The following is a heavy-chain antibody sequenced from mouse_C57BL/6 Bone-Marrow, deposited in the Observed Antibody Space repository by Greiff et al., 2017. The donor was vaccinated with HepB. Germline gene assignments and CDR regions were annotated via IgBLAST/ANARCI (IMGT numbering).Heavy chain of an antibody. D-gene: IGHD2-2*01. Sequence: QVQLQQPGAELVRPGTSVKLSCKASGYTFTSYWMHWVKQRPGQGLEWIGVIDPSDSYTNYNQKFKGKATLTVDTSSSTAYMQLSSLTSEDSADYYCAGTRGLCQFDYWGQGTLVTVSA. CDR3: AGTRGLCQFDY. V-gene: IGHV1-59*01. J-gene: IGHJ3*01. CDR1: GYTFTSYW. CDR2: IDPSDSYT.